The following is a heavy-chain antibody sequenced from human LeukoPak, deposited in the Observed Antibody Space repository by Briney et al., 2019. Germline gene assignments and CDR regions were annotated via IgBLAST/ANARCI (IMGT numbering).Heavy chain of an antibody. Sequence: ASVKVSCKASGYTFTSYGISWVRQAPGQGLEWMGIINPSGGSTTYAQKFQGRVTMTRDTSTSTVYMELSSLRSEDTAVYYCARAPSSYSSDWYYFDYWGQGTLVTVSS. J-gene: IGHJ4*02. CDR1: GYTFTSYG. V-gene: IGHV1-46*01. D-gene: IGHD6-13*01. CDR2: INPSGGST. CDR3: ARAPSSYSSDWYYFDY.